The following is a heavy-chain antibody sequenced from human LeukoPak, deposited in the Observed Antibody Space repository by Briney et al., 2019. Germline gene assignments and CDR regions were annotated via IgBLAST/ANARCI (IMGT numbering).Heavy chain of an antibody. D-gene: IGHD1-26*01. CDR2: INSDGSST. CDR1: GFTFSSYW. Sequence: GGSLRLSCAASGFTFSSYWMHWVRQAPGKGLVWVSRINSDGSSTSYADSVKGRFTISRDNAKNTLSLQMNSLRADDTAVYYCARGYSGTYRIDYWGQGTLVTVSS. J-gene: IGHJ4*02. V-gene: IGHV3-74*01. CDR3: ARGYSGTYRIDY.